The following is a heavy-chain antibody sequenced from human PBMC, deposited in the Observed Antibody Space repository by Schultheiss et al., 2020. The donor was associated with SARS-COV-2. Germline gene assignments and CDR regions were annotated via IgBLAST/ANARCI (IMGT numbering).Heavy chain of an antibody. CDR1: GGSISSYY. CDR3: ARAGLLWFGELLPHDYYYYMDV. D-gene: IGHD3-10*01. Sequence: SETLSLTCTVSGGSISSYYWTWIRQSPGKGLEWIGEINHSGSTNYNPSLKSRVTMSVDTSKNQFSLKLSSVTAADTAVYYCARAGLLWFGELLPHDYYYYMDVWGKGTTVTVSS. J-gene: IGHJ6*03. V-gene: IGHV4-34*01. CDR2: INHSGST.